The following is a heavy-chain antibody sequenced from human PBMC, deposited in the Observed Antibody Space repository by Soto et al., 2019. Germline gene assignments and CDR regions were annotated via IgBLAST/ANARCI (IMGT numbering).Heavy chain of an antibody. CDR2: INPNSGGT. CDR1: GYTFTGYY. D-gene: IGHD3-10*01. J-gene: IGHJ6*02. CDR3: ARDELTYYYYGMDV. Sequence: ASVKVSCKASGYTFTGYYMHWVRQAPGQGLEWMGWINPNSGGTNYAQKFQGRVTMTRDTSISTAYMELSRLRSDDTAVYYCARDELTYYYYGMDVWGQGTTVTVSS. V-gene: IGHV1-2*02.